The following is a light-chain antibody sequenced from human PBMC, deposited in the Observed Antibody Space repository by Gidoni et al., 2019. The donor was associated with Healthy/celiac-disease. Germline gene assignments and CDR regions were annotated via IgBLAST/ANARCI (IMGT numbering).Light chain of an antibody. J-gene: IGKJ1*01. CDR1: QSVSSSY. CDR3: QQYGSSPTWT. Sequence: IVFTQSPGTLSLSPGERATLSCRASQSVSSSYLAWYQQKPGQAPRLLIYGASSRATGIPDRFSGSGSGTDFTLTISRLEPEDFAVYSCQQYGSSPTWTFGQGTKVEIK. CDR2: GAS. V-gene: IGKV3-20*01.